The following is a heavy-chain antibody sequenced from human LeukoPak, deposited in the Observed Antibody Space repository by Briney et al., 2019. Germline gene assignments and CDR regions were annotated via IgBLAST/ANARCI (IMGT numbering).Heavy chain of an antibody. D-gene: IGHD3-22*01. CDR1: GYTFSGYY. J-gene: IGHJ3*01. V-gene: IGHV1-2*02. Sequence: ASVKVSCKAAGYTFSGYYLHWVRQVPGQGLEWMGWINCNSGATNLAQKLQGRVTMTKDRPIRTAYMELKSLRSDDTAIYYCARKPLDYYETLDAFDLWGQGTMVIVSS. CDR3: ARKPLDYYETLDAFDL. CDR2: INCNSGAT.